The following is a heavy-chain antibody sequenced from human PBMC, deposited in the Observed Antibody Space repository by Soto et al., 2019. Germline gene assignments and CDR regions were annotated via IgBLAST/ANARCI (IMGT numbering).Heavy chain of an antibody. J-gene: IGHJ4*02. CDR1: GYSISSGYY. V-gene: IGHV4-38-2*01. Sequence: LSLTCAVSGYSISSGYYWGWIRQPPGKGLEWIGTIYHSGSTYYNPSLKSRVTISVDTSKNQFSLKLRFVTAADTAVYYCARNSGSYWGYFDYWGQGTLVTVSS. D-gene: IGHD1-26*01. CDR2: IYHSGST. CDR3: ARNSGSYWGYFDY.